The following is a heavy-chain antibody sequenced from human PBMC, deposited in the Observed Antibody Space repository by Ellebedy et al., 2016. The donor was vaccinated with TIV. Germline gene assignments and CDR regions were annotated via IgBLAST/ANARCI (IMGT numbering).Heavy chain of an antibody. Sequence: SETLSLXXTVSGGSISSGAYYWTWIRQHPGKGLEWIGYIYYSGSTYYKPSLQSRVTISIDTSKNQFSLKLNSVTAADTAMYYCARDSQGAGYGPFDYWGQGTLVTVSS. CDR2: IYYSGST. CDR3: ARDSQGAGYGPFDY. D-gene: IGHD5-24*01. CDR1: GGSISSGAYY. J-gene: IGHJ4*02. V-gene: IGHV4-31*03.